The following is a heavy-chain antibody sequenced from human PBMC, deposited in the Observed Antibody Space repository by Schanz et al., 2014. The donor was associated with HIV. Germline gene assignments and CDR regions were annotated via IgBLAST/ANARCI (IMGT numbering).Heavy chain of an antibody. Sequence: EVQLVESGGGLVQPGRSLRLSCAASGFSFDDYAMHWVRQAPGKGLEWVSSISDRSDYLHYADSVKGRFTISRDNAKNSLYLQMNSLRAEDTAVYYCARDAARYFDWSYYFDFWGQGTLVTVSS. D-gene: IGHD3-9*01. CDR2: ISDRSDYL. J-gene: IGHJ4*02. CDR3: ARDAARYFDWSYYFDF. CDR1: GFSFDDYA. V-gene: IGHV3-9*01.